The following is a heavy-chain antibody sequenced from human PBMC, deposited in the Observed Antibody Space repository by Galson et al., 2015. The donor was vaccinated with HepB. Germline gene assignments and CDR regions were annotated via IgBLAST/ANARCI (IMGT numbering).Heavy chain of an antibody. J-gene: IGHJ6*02. D-gene: IGHD6-13*01. CDR1: GFTFSSYA. CDR3: ARESAAAAKHYYYYYGMDV. V-gene: IGHV3-30-3*01. Sequence: SLRLSCAASGFTFSSYAMHWVRQAPGKGLEWVAVISYDGSNKYYADSVKGRFTISRDNSKNTLYLQMNSLRAEDTAVYYCARESAAAAKHYYYYYGMDVWGQGTTVTVSS. CDR2: ISYDGSNK.